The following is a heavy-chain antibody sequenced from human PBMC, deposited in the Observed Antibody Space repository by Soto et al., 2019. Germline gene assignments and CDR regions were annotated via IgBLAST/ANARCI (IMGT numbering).Heavy chain of an antibody. V-gene: IGHV1-2*04. J-gene: IGHJ6*03. CDR3: ARESGGATATLDYYYFYMDV. CDR1: GDRFTDYY. D-gene: IGHD5-12*01. CDR2: INPNSGVT. Sequence: ASVKVSCKASGDRFTDYYMHWVRQALGQGLEWMGWINPNSGVTKYAQKFQGWVTMTRDTSIRTVYMQLSRLGFDDTAIYYCARESGGATATLDYYYFYMDVWGTGTTVTVSS.